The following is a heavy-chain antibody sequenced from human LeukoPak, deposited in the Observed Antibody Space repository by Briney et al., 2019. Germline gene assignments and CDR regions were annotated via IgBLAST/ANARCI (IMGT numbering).Heavy chain of an antibody. CDR2: IYPDDSDT. CDR3: ARRAGGLDY. CDR1: GYKFNAYW. D-gene: IGHD2-15*01. J-gene: IGHJ4*02. V-gene: IGHV5-51*01. Sequence: GESLKISCKGSGYKFNAYWIAWVRQMPGKGLEWMGIIYPDDSDTRYSPSFQGQVTISADKSVSTAYLQWSSLKASDTAMYYCARRAGGLDYWGQGTLVTVSS.